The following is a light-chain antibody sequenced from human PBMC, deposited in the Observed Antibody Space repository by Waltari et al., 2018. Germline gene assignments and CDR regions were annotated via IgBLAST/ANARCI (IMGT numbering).Light chain of an antibody. Sequence: QSVLTLPPSISAAAGQTVTISCSGTRSNIGDYSVSWYQQVPETAPKILIYDNFKRPSGVSDRFSGSKSGTSATLVITGLQTGDEADYFCGTWDASLTAWVFGGGTRLSVL. CDR2: DNF. V-gene: IGLV1-51*01. J-gene: IGLJ3*02. CDR3: GTWDASLTAWV. CDR1: RSNIGDYS.